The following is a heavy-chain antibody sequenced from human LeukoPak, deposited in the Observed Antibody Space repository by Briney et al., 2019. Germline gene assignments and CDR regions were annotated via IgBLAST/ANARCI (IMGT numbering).Heavy chain of an antibody. J-gene: IGHJ5*02. V-gene: IGHV4-31*03. CDR3: ASRHGWSGYYWFDP. CDR2: IYYSGST. Sequence: SETLSLTCTVSGGSISSGGYYWSWIRQHPGKGLEWIGYIYYSGSTNYNPSLKSRVTISVDTSKNQFSLKLSSVTAADTAVYYCASRHGWSGYYWFDPWGQGTLVTVSS. CDR1: GGSISSGGYY. D-gene: IGHD3-3*01.